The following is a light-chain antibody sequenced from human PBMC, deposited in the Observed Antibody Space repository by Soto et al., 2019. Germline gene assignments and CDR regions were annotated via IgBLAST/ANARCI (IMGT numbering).Light chain of an antibody. Sequence: EILMTQSPATLSVSPGERATLSCRASQTVRSDLAWYQQKPGQAPRLLIYGASTRATDIPARFSGSGSGTEFTLTISSLQSEDFAVYYCQQRSNWPPITFGQGTRLEIK. CDR3: QQRSNWPPIT. J-gene: IGKJ5*01. CDR2: GAS. CDR1: QTVRSD. V-gene: IGKV3-15*01.